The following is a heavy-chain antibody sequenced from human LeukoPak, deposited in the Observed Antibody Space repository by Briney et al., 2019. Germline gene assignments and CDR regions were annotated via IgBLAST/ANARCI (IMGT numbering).Heavy chain of an antibody. J-gene: IGHJ4*02. CDR2: IYIEGDT. V-gene: IGHV3-66*01. D-gene: IGHD2-2*01. Sequence: RRSLRLSCAAAGFTPSSKYMSWVRPLDRRWLGWVSVIYIEGDTYYADSVKTIFTISRDNSKNTLLLQMNSLRAEDTAVYYCARGHYSNRLGGQGTLVTVSS. CDR1: GFTPSSKY. CDR3: ARGHYSNRL.